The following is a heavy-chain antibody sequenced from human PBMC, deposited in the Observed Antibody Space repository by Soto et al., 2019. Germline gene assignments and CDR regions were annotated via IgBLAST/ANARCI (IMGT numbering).Heavy chain of an antibody. Sequence: QVQLVESGGGVVQPGRSLRLSCAASGFTFSSYAMHWVRQAPGKGLEWVAVISYDGSNKYYAEYVKGRFTISRDNSKNTLSLQMNSLRLEDTAVYYCARPLWRDDYNWGYFNLWGRGTLVTVSS. V-gene: IGHV3-30-3*01. CDR3: ARPLWRDDYNWGYFNL. CDR2: ISYDGSNK. D-gene: IGHD4-4*01. CDR1: GFTFSSYA. J-gene: IGHJ2*01.